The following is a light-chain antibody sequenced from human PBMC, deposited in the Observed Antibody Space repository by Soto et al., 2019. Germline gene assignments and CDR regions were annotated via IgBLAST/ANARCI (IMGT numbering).Light chain of an antibody. CDR2: EVS. Sequence: DIVMAQTPLSLSVSPGQPASVSCKSSQSLLHSGGKTYLYWFLQKSGQPPQLLIYEVSNRFSGVPDRLSGSGWWEDVTVRISRVEAEDVGVYYCMQSVQLPITLGQRARLEI. CDR1: QSLLHSGGKTY. V-gene: IGKV2D-29*01. CDR3: MQSVQLPIT. J-gene: IGKJ5*01.